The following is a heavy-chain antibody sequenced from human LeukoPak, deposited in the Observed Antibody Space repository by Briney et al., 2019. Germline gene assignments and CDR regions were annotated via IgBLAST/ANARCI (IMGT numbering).Heavy chain of an antibody. CDR1: GFTFSSYA. CDR3: AKNPEMATIEVGYFDY. J-gene: IGHJ4*02. V-gene: IGHV3-23*01. D-gene: IGHD5-24*01. CDR2: ISGSGGST. Sequence: GGSLRLSCAASGFTFSSYAMSWVRQAPGKGLEWVSAISGSGGSTYYADSVKGRFTISRDNSKNTLYLQMNSLRAEDTAVYYCAKNPEMATIEVGYFDYWGQGTLVTVSS.